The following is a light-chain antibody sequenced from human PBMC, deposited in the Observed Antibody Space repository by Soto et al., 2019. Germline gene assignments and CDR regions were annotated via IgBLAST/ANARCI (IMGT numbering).Light chain of an antibody. J-gene: IGKJ3*01. CDR1: QSVSSY. CDR2: DAS. Sequence: EIVLSQSPATLSLSPGERATLSCRAGQSVSSYLAWYQQKPGQAPSLLIYDASNRATGIPARFSGRGPGTALALVISSREPVQFASYYGQQRSNWPIYTFNPGTKVDIK. CDR3: QQRSNWPIYT. V-gene: IGKV3-11*01.